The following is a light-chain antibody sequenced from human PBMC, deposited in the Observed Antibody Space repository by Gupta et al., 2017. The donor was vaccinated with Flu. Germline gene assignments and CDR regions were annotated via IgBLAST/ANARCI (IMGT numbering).Light chain of an antibody. Sequence: ETVMTQSPVPLSASPGERVTLSCRASQNIRDNVAWYQQRRGQPPRLLFYGASARATSVPDRFSGGGFGTEVTLTISSLQSEDFALYYCQQYNDGPPLTFGGGTKVE. CDR2: GAS. J-gene: IGKJ4*01. CDR3: QQYNDGPPLT. V-gene: IGKV3-15*01. CDR1: QNIRDN.